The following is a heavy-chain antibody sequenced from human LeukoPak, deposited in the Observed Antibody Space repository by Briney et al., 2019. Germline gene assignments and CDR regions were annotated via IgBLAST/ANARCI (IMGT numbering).Heavy chain of an antibody. Sequence: PSETLSLTCTVSGGSISYSSYYWGWIRQPPGKGLEWIGEIYHSGSTNYNPSLKSRVTISVDKSKNQFSLKLSSVTAADTAVYYCARDLLALTGDANWFDPWGQGTLVTVSS. CDR3: ARDLLALTGDANWFDP. J-gene: IGHJ5*02. V-gene: IGHV4-39*07. CDR1: GGSISYSSYY. D-gene: IGHD3-16*01. CDR2: IYHSGST.